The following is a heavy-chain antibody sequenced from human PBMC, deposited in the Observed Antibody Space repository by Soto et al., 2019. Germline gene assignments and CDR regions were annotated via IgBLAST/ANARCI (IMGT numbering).Heavy chain of an antibody. CDR2: IDPSDSYT. V-gene: IGHV5-10-1*03. CDR3: ARHGRGTGEYYFDY. Sequence: EVQLVQSGAEVKKPGESLRISCKTSGYSFSSYWIIWVRQMPGKGLEWMGRIDPSDSYTSYSPSFQGHVTISADKSISTAYLQWTSLKASDTAMYYCARHGRGTGEYYFDYLGQGTLGTVSS. J-gene: IGHJ4*02. D-gene: IGHD3-10*01. CDR1: GYSFSSYW.